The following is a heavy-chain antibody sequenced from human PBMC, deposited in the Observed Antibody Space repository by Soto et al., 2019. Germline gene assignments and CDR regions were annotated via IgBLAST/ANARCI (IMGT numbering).Heavy chain of an antibody. V-gene: IGHV3-30*18. CDR2: ISYDGSNK. CDR3: AKEGGYYGSGSYSVGENYYGMDV. CDR1: GFTFSSYG. Sequence: QVQLVESGGGVVQPGRSLRLSCAASGFTFSSYGMHWVRQAPGKGLEWVAVISYDGSNKYYADSVKGRFTISRDNSKNTLYRQMNSLGAEDTAVYYCAKEGGYYGSGSYSVGENYYGMDVWGQGTTVTVSS. J-gene: IGHJ6*02. D-gene: IGHD3-10*01.